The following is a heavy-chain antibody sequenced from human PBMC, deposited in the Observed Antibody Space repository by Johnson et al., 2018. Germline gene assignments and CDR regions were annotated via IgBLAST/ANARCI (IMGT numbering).Heavy chain of an antibody. D-gene: IGHD6-19*01. V-gene: IGHV3-33*01. CDR2: IWYDGSNK. Sequence: QVQLVESGGGVVQPGRSLRLSCVASGFTFRNYGMHWVRQAPGKGLEWVAVIWYDGSNKYYADSVKGRFTISRDNSKKMLYLQMNSLRAEDTAVYYCASLRGDSSGWYYFDYWGQGTLVTVSS. J-gene: IGHJ4*02. CDR1: GFTFRNYG. CDR3: ASLRGDSSGWYYFDY.